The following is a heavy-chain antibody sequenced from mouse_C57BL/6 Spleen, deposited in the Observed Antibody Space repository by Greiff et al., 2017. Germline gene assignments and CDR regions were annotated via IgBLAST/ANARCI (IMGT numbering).Heavy chain of an antibody. Sequence: QVQLQQSGAELVKPGASVKLSCKASGYTFTSYWMQWVKQRPGQGLEWIGEIDPSDSYTNYNQKFKGKATLTVDTSSSTAYMQLSSLTSEDSAVYYCARRGGSDDWGQGTTLTVSS. CDR1: GYTFTSYW. D-gene: IGHD1-1*02. J-gene: IGHJ2*01. V-gene: IGHV1-50*01. CDR2: IDPSDSYT. CDR3: ARRGGSDD.